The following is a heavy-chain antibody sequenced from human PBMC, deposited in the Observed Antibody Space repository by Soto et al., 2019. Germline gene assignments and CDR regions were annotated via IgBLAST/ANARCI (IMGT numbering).Heavy chain of an antibody. V-gene: IGHV2-5*02. D-gene: IGHD4-17*01. J-gene: IGHJ4*02. CDR3: VYRDFGDYFFQF. CDR1: GFSLTTQGVH. CDR2: IYWDDNE. Sequence: QITLKESCPTLVKPTQTLTLTCTCSGFSLTTQGVHVGWIRQPPGKALEWIAPIYWDDNEVYSPSLNNRLTINKDTSKSHVVLTLATVEPVDNPNYYCVYRDFGDYFFQFWGQGILVNVSS.